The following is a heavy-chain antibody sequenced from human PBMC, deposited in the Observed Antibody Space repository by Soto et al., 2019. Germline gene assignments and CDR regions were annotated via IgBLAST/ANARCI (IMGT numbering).Heavy chain of an antibody. Sequence: ASVKVSCKASGYTFTSYYMHWVRQAPGQGLEWMGIINPSGGSTSYAQKFQGRVTMTRDTSTSTVYMELSSLRSEDTAVYYCARERKRGSSLGLYYYGMDVWGQGTTVTVSS. V-gene: IGHV1-46*01. D-gene: IGHD2-15*01. CDR1: GYTFTSYY. CDR3: ARERKRGSSLGLYYYGMDV. CDR2: INPSGGST. J-gene: IGHJ6*02.